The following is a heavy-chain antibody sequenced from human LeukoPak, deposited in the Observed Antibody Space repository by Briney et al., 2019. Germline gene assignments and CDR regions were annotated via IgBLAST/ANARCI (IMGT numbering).Heavy chain of an antibody. V-gene: IGHV3-23*01. Sequence: GGSLRLSCAASGFTFSSYGMSWVRQAPGKGLECVSCISHSSDNTYYADSVKGRFTISRDNSKNTLYLQLNSLRAEDTAVYYCAKTITGSLGVGGYWGQGTLVTVSS. D-gene: IGHD3-10*01. CDR2: ISHSSDNT. CDR3: AKTITGSLGVGGY. CDR1: GFTFSSYG. J-gene: IGHJ4*02.